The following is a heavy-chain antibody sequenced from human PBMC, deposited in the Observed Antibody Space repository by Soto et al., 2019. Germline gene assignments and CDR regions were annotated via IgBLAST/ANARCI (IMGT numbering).Heavy chain of an antibody. Sequence: TLSLTCTVSGGSISSGGYYWSWIRQHPGKGLEWIGYIYYSGSTYYNPSLKSRVTISVDTSKNQFSLKLSSVTAADTAVYYCARVGCSSTSCPKSYYYYYYMDVWGKGTTVTVSS. CDR2: IYYSGST. CDR3: ARVGCSSTSCPKSYYYYYYMDV. CDR1: GGSISSGGYY. J-gene: IGHJ6*03. D-gene: IGHD2-2*01. V-gene: IGHV4-31*03.